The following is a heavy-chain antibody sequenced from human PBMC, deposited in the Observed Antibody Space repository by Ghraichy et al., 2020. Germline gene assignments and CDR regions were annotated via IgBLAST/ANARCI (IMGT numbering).Heavy chain of an antibody. CDR3: ARENGYYDSSGYYYTDYYYGMDV. CDR1: GFTFSSYG. D-gene: IGHD3-22*01. J-gene: IGHJ6*02. CDR2: IWYDGSNK. Sequence: SLRLSCAASGFTFSSYGMHWVRQAPGKGLEWVAVIWYDGSNKYYADSVKGRFTISRDNSKNTLYLQMNSLRAEDTAVYYCARENGYYDSSGYYYTDYYYGMDVWGQGTTVTVSS. V-gene: IGHV3-33*01.